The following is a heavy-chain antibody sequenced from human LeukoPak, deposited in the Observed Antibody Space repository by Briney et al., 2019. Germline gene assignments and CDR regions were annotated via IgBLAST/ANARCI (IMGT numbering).Heavy chain of an antibody. J-gene: IGHJ1*01. CDR3: ARATYYDFWSGYYRPQPEAEYFQH. CDR1: GYTFTSYD. D-gene: IGHD3-3*01. CDR2: MNPNSGNT. Sequence: ASVKVSCKASGYTFTSYDISWVRQATGQGLEWMGWMNPNSGNTGYAQKFQGRVTMTRDTSISTAYMELSRLRSDDTAVYYCARATYYDFWSGYYRPQPEAEYFQHWGQGTLVTVSS. V-gene: IGHV1-8*01.